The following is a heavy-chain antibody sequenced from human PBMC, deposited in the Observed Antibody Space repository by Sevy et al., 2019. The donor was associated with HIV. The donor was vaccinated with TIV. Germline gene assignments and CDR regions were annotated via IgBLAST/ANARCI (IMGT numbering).Heavy chain of an antibody. J-gene: IGHJ1*01. CDR2: IHYSGNI. D-gene: IGHD1-26*01. CDR1: GASVSSYY. CDR3: ARGAVGVTPFQY. V-gene: IGHV4-59*02. Sequence: SETLSLTCTVSGASVSSYYWSWNRQPPGKGLEWIGYIHYSGNINYNPSLKSRVTISVDTSNNNLSLNLRTVSAADTAVYYCARGAVGVTPFQYWGQGTLVTVSS.